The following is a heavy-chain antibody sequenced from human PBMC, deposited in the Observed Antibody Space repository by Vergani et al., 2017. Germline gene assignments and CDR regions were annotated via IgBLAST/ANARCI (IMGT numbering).Heavy chain of an antibody. D-gene: IGHD7-27*01. CDR1: GGSISSYY. CDR3: ARLSGEGEWSSPLWYFDL. Sequence: QVQLQESGPGLVKPSETLSLTCTVSGGSISSYYWSWIRQPPGKGLEWIGYIYYSGSTNYNPSLQSRVTISVDTSKNQFSLRLSSVTAADTAVYYCARLSGEGEWSSPLWYFDLWGRGTLVTVSS. V-gene: IGHV4-59*01. J-gene: IGHJ2*01. CDR2: IYYSGST.